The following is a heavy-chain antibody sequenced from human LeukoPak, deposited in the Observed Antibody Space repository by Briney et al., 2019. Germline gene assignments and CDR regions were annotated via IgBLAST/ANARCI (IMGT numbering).Heavy chain of an antibody. D-gene: IGHD6-6*01. J-gene: IGHJ4*02. V-gene: IGHV4-38-2*02. CDR1: GYSISSGYY. CDR2: IYHSGNT. Sequence: SETLSLTCTVSGYSISSGYYWGWIRQPPGKGLEWIGTIYHSGNTYYNPSLKSRVTISLDTSKNRFSLKLSSVTAADTAVYYCARLELNSSSFDYWGQGTLVTVSS. CDR3: ARLELNSSSFDY.